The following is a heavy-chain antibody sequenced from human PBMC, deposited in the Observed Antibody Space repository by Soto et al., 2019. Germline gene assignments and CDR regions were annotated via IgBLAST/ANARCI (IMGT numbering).Heavy chain of an antibody. CDR1: GYYFPTYW. CDR3: ARLYGPYFDS. CDR2: IYPSDSDT. Sequence: GESLKISCKGSGYYFPTYWIGWVRQMPGKGLEWMGIIYPSDSDTRYSPSFQGQVTISADKSISTAYLQWSSLKASDTAMYYWARLYGPYFDSWGQGTLVTVSS. V-gene: IGHV5-51*01. J-gene: IGHJ4*02. D-gene: IGHD3-16*01.